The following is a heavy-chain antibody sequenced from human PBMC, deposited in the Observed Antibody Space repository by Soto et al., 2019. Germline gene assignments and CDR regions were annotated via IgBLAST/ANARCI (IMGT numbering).Heavy chain of an antibody. CDR2: IWYDGSNK. V-gene: IGHV3-33*01. J-gene: IGHJ6*02. Sequence: QVQLVESGGGVVQPGRSLRLSCAASGFTFSSYGMHWVRQDPGKGLEWVAVIWYDGSNKYYADSVKGRFTLSRDNSKNTLYLQMNSLRAEDTAVYYCARDQGGYYYYSYGMDVWGQGTTVTVSS. CDR1: GFTFSSYG. D-gene: IGHD3-16*01. CDR3: ARDQGGYYYYSYGMDV.